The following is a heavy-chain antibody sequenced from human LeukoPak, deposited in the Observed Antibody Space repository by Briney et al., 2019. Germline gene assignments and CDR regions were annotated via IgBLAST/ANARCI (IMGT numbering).Heavy chain of an antibody. CDR2: INHSGST. CDR1: GGSFSGYY. D-gene: IGHD3-3*01. V-gene: IGHV4-34*01. Sequence: SETLSLTCAVYGGSFSGYYWSWIRQPPGKGLEWIGEINHSGSTNYNPSIKSRVTISVDTSKNQFSLNLTSVTAADTAVYYCARDVAYDFWSGYPWFDPWGQGTLVTVPS. CDR3: ARDVAYDFWSGYPWFDP. J-gene: IGHJ5*02.